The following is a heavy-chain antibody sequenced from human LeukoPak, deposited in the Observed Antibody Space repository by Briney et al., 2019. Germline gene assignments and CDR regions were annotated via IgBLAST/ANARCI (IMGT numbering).Heavy chain of an antibody. CDR3: ARKDPRAYTGSVNWFDP. V-gene: IGHV3-21*01. D-gene: IGHD1-14*01. CDR2: ISSSSSYI. J-gene: IGHJ5*02. CDR1: GFAFSSYS. Sequence: GGSLRLSCAASGFAFSSYSMNWVRQAPGKGLEWVSSISSSSSYIYYADSVKGRFTISRDNAKSSLYLQMNSLRAEDTAVYYCARKDPRAYTGSVNWFDPWGQGTLVTVSS.